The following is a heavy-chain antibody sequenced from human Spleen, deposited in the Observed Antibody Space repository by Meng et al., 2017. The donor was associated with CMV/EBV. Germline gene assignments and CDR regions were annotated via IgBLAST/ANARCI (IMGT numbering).Heavy chain of an antibody. Sequence: GESLMISCAASGFSFRANWIHWVRQGPGKGLVWVSRINGDGSSTNYADSVKGRFTISRDSAENTLYLQMNSLRAEDTAVYYCAKGGARPLDFWGQGTLVTVSS. V-gene: IGHV3-74*01. D-gene: IGHD3-16*01. CDR1: GFSFRANW. CDR3: AKGGARPLDF. CDR2: INGDGSST. J-gene: IGHJ4*02.